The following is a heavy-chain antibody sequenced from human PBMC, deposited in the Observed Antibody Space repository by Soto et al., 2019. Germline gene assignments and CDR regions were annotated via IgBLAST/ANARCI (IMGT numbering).Heavy chain of an antibody. CDR1: GYTFTAYY. CDR2: INPNSGGT. V-gene: IGHV1-2*02. Sequence: ASVKVSCKASGYTFTAYYMHWVRQAPGHGLEWMGCINPNSGGTHYAQNFHGGVTMTRDTSITTAYMELSSLRSDDTAVFYCPSATSGDDGEFDCWGQGPLVTVSS. CDR3: PSATSGDDGEFDC. D-gene: IGHD5-12*01. J-gene: IGHJ4*02.